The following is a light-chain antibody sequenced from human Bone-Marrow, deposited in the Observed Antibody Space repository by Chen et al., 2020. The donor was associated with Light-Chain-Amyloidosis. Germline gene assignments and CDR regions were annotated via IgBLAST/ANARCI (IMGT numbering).Light chain of an antibody. J-gene: IGKJ2*01. Sequence: DIQMTQSPSTLSASVGDRVTITCRASHTIDKWLAWYQQKPGKAPNLLIYKASTLESGVPSRFSGSGFGTEFTRTIDSLQPDDFATYDCQQYKSYSYTFGQGTKLELK. CDR1: HTIDKW. CDR3: QQYKSYSYT. CDR2: KAS. V-gene: IGKV1-5*03.